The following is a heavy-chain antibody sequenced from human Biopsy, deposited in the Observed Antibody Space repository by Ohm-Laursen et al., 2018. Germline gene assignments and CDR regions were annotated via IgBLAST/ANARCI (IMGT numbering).Heavy chain of an antibody. CDR3: ARDRGYYSDGTVPGYFDL. J-gene: IGHJ2*01. V-gene: IGHV4-59*01. Sequence: SDTLSLTCTVSGDSISSYYWSWIRQPPGQGLEWIGYVYYTGSTDYNPSFQSRVTISVDTSKNHFSLRLRSVTPADTAIYYCARDRGYYSDGTVPGYFDLWGRGTLVTVSS. CDR2: VYYTGST. D-gene: IGHD3-22*01. CDR1: GDSISSYY.